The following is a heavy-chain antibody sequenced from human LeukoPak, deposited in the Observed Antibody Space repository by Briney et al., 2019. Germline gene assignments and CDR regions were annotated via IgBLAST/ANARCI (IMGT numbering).Heavy chain of an antibody. CDR3: ARQTSCLLFFCYFDF. CDR2: INHSGST. J-gene: IGHJ4*02. V-gene: IGHV4-34*01. CDR1: GGSFSGYY. D-gene: IGHD2-2*01. Sequence: SETLSLTCAVSGGSFSGYYWSWIRQPPGKGLEWIGEINHSGSTNYNPSLKSRVTISVDTSRNQFSLKLSSVTAADTAVYYCARQTSCLLFFCYFDFWGQGTLVTVSS.